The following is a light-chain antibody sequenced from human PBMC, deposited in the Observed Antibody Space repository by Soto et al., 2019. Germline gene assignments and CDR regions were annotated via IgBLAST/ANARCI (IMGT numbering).Light chain of an antibody. CDR3: QQSNNFPIT. V-gene: IGKV1-12*01. Sequence: DIQMTQSPSSVSASVGDRVTITCRASQGISSWLVWYQQKPGKAPKLLIYAASSLQSGVPSRFSGSGSGTDLTLTISSLQPEDFATYYCQQSNNFPITFGQGTRMEI. J-gene: IGKJ5*01. CDR1: QGISSW. CDR2: AAS.